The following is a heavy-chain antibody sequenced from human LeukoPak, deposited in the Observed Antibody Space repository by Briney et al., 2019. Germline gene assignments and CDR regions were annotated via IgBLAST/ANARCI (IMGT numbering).Heavy chain of an antibody. CDR1: GYTFSSYG. Sequence: ASVKVSCKASGYTFSSYGISWVRQAPGQGLEWMGWISAYNGDTNYAQKFQGRVTMTRNTSISTAYMELSSLRSEDTAVYYCARGDGSWFDPWGQGTLVTVSS. V-gene: IGHV1-18*01. D-gene: IGHD1-26*01. CDR3: ARGDGSWFDP. CDR2: ISAYNGDT. J-gene: IGHJ5*02.